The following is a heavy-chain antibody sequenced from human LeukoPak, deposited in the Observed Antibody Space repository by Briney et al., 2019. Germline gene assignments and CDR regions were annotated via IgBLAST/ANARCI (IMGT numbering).Heavy chain of an antibody. D-gene: IGHD1-26*01. Sequence: GRSLRLPCAASGFTFNIYAMHWVRQAPGKGLEWGAVISYDGSKTYYADSVKGRFTVSRDNSKNTLYPQMNSLRAEDTALYYCARTMYITGSSDFDYWGQGTLVTVSS. J-gene: IGHJ4*02. CDR2: ISYDGSKT. CDR1: GFTFNIYA. CDR3: ARTMYITGSSDFDY. V-gene: IGHV3-30-3*01.